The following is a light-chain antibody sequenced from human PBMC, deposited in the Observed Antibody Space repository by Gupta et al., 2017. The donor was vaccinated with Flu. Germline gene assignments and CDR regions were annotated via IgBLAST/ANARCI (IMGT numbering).Light chain of an antibody. CDR2: GAS. CDR1: QSISSNF. J-gene: IGKJ1*01. CDR3: QQSGSSPWT. V-gene: IGKV3-20*01. Sequence: TLSLSPGERATRSCRASQSISSNFLAWYQQKPGQAPRLLIYGASSRATGIPDRFSGSGSGTDFTLTISRLEPEDFAVYYCQQSGSSPWTFGQGTKVEVK.